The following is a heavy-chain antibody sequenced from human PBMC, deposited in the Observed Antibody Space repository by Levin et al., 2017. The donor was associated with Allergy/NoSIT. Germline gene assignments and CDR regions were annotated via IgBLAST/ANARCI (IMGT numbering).Heavy chain of an antibody. CDR2: ISPSGFST. J-gene: IGHJ4*02. CDR3: AKVRISGSYWYFFDS. Sequence: PGGSLRLSCAASGFTFSSYVMSWVRQAPGKGLEWVSGISPSGFSTYYADSVKGRFTISRDNSKNTLYLQMNSLRAEDTAVYYCAKVRISGSYWYFFDSWGQGTLVTVSS. V-gene: IGHV3-23*01. CDR1: GFTFSSYV. D-gene: IGHD1-26*01.